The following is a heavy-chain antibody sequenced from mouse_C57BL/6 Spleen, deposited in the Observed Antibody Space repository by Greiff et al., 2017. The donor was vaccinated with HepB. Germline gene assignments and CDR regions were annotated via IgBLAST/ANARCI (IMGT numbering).Heavy chain of an antibody. CDR1: GYTFTSYT. CDR2: INPSSGYT. V-gene: IGHV1-4*01. J-gene: IGHJ2*01. CDR3: VRDSLDY. D-gene: IGHD3-3*01. Sequence: VKLQESGAELARPGASVKMSCKASGYTFTSYTMHWVKQRPGQGLEWIGYINPSSGYTKYNQKFKDKDTLTADKSSSTAYMQLSSLTSEDSAVYYCVRDSLDYWGQGTTLTVSS.